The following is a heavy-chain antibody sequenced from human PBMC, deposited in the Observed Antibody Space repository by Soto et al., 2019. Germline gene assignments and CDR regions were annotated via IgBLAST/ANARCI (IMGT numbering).Heavy chain of an antibody. CDR1: GYTFTSYY. Sequence: ASVTVSCKASGYTFTSYYMHWVRQAPGQGLEWMGIINPSGGSTSYAQKFQGRVTMTRDTSTSTVYMELSSLRSEDTAVYYCARVSSGRRGAFDIWGQGTMVTVSS. V-gene: IGHV1-46*01. CDR2: INPSGGST. J-gene: IGHJ3*02. CDR3: ARVSSGRRGAFDI. D-gene: IGHD6-19*01.